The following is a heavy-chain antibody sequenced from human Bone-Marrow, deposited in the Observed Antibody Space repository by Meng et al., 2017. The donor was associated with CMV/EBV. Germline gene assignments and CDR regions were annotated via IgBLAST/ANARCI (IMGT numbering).Heavy chain of an antibody. CDR1: GFTFNKYF. CDR2: IPSDGGRE. Sequence: GESLKISCAASGFTFNKYFIHWVRQAPGKGPEWMTVIPSDGGREYYADSVKGRFTISRDNSKKMVFLQLNSLRPEDTAVYYCAKGSDCSGGSCYYYGTDVWGQGTTVTVSS. V-gene: IGHV3-30-3*01. J-gene: IGHJ6*02. CDR3: AKGSDCSGGSCYYYGTDV. D-gene: IGHD2-15*01.